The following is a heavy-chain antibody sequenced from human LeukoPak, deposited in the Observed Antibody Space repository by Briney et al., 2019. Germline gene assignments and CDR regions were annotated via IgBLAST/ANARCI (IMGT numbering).Heavy chain of an antibody. Sequence: ASVKVSCKASGYTFTSYDINWVRQATGQGLEWMGWMNPNSGNTGYAQKFQGRVTMTRNTSISTAYMELSSLRSEDTAVYYCARGGANVLRFLEWSPRVYYYYGMDVWGQGTTVTVSS. CDR1: GYTFTSYD. CDR3: ARGGANVLRFLEWSPRVYYYYGMDV. J-gene: IGHJ6*02. V-gene: IGHV1-8*01. CDR2: MNPNSGNT. D-gene: IGHD3-3*01.